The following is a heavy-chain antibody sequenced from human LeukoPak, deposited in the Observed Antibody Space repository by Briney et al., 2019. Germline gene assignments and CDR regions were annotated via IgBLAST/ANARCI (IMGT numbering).Heavy chain of an antibody. J-gene: IGHJ5*02. D-gene: IGHD3-10*01. Sequence: SETLSLTCTVSGGAISSYYWSWIRQPAAKGLEWIGRIYTTGRTDYSASLKSRVTMSVDPSNNQFSLKLSSVTAADTAVYYCARDLRSYYFDSGNMFDPWGQGILVTVSS. CDR1: GGAISSYY. CDR3: ARDLRSYYFDSGNMFDP. V-gene: IGHV4-4*07. CDR2: IYTTGRT.